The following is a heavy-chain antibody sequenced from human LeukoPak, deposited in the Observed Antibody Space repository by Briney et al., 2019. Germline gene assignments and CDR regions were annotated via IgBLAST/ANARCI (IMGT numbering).Heavy chain of an antibody. CDR3: ARITMVPVIDY. V-gene: IGHV3-64*01. CDR1: GFTFSSYA. CDR2: ISSNGGST. J-gene: IGHJ4*02. Sequence: GGSLRLSCAASGFTFSSYAMHWVRQAPGKGLEYVSAISSNGGSTYYANSVKGRFTISRDNSKNTLYLQMGSLRAEDMAVYYCARITMVPVIDYWGQGTLVTVSS. D-gene: IGHD3-10*01.